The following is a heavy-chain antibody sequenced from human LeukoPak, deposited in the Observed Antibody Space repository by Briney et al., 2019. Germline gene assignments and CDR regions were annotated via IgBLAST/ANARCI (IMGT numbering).Heavy chain of an antibody. D-gene: IGHD6-19*01. CDR3: ARSKSYSSGWTDFDC. V-gene: IGHV3-13*01. J-gene: IGHJ4*02. CDR1: GFTFSSHD. Sequence: GGSLRLSCAASGFTFSSHDMHWVRQPTGKGLEWVSVIGTAGNTYYTDSVKGRFNISRENAKNSLYLQMDNLRAEDTGVYYCARSKSYSSGWTDFDCWGGRTLVSVS. CDR2: IGTAGNT.